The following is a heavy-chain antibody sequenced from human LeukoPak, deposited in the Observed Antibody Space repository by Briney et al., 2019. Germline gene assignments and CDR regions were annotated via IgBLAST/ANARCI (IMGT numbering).Heavy chain of an antibody. Sequence: ASVKVSCKASGYTFTSYYMHWVRQAPGQGLERMGWISAYNGNTNYAQKLQGRVTMTTDTSTSTAYMELRSLRSDDTAVYYCARAFGEFYYMDVWGKGTTVTVSS. D-gene: IGHD3-10*01. CDR1: GYTFTSYY. V-gene: IGHV1-18*04. CDR3: ARAFGEFYYMDV. CDR2: ISAYNGNT. J-gene: IGHJ6*03.